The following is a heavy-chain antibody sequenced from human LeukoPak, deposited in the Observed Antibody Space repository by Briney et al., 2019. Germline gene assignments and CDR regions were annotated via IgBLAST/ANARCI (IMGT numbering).Heavy chain of an antibody. CDR1: GDSIHSHF. J-gene: IGHJ5*02. Sequence: PSETLSLTCTVSGDSIHSHFYGWIRQPAGKGLEWIGRTHTNGNTLYNPSLKSRVTMSADTSKSQFSLRLTSVTAADTAFYYCVRGNYTDGGRNWFDPWGQGILVTVSS. D-gene: IGHD1-7*01. CDR2: THTNGNT. CDR3: VRGNYTDGGRNWFDP. V-gene: IGHV4-4*07.